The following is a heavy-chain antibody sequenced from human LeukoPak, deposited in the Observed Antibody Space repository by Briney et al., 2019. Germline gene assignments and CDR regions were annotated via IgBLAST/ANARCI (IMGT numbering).Heavy chain of an antibody. D-gene: IGHD2-8*02. CDR3: AKDMVGSGGSGRGFDS. CDR2: ISWNNDNR. CDR1: GFTFDDYA. J-gene: IGHJ4*02. Sequence: PGGSLRLSCAASGFTFDDYAMHWVRQAPGKGLEWVSGISWNNDNRGYADSVKGRFTISRDNAKNSLYLQMNSLRAEDTALYYCAKDMVGSGGSGRGFDSWGQGTLVTVSS. V-gene: IGHV3-9*01.